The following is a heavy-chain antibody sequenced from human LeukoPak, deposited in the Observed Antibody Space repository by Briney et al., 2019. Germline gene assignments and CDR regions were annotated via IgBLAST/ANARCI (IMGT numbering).Heavy chain of an antibody. CDR3: AKSPDGGYSYGIDY. Sequence: PGGSLRLSCAASGFTFSSYAMSRVRQAPGKGLKWVSAISGSGGSTYYADSVKCRFTISRDNSKNTLYLQMNSLRAEDTAVYYCAKSPDGGYSYGIDYWGQGTLVTVSS. CDR1: GFTFSSYA. J-gene: IGHJ4*02. CDR2: ISGSGGST. V-gene: IGHV3-23*01. D-gene: IGHD5-18*01.